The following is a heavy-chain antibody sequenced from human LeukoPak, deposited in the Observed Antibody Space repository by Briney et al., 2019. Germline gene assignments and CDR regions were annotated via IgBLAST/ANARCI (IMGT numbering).Heavy chain of an antibody. CDR3: ARAPYSSSWYKSFYFQH. CDR1: GGSFSGYY. CDR2: INHSGST. V-gene: IGHV4-34*01. Sequence: SETLSLTCAVYGGSFSGYYWSWIRQPPGKGLEWIGEINHSGSTNYNPSHKSRVTISVDTSKNQFSLKLSSVTAADTAVYYCARAPYSSSWYKSFYFQHWGQGTLVTVSS. J-gene: IGHJ1*01. D-gene: IGHD6-13*01.